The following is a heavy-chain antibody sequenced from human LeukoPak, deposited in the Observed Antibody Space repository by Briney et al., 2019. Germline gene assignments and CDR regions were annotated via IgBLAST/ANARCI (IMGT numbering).Heavy chain of an antibody. J-gene: IGHJ4*02. CDR2: ISGSGGST. CDR1: GFTFSSYA. Sequence: PGGSLRLSCAASGFTFSSYAMSWVRQAPGKGLEWVSTISGSGGSTYYADSVKGRFTISRDNSKNTLYLQMNSLRAEDTAVYYCAKGWTIQGDFDSWGQGTLVTVSS. D-gene: IGHD3-10*01. V-gene: IGHV3-23*01. CDR3: AKGWTIQGDFDS.